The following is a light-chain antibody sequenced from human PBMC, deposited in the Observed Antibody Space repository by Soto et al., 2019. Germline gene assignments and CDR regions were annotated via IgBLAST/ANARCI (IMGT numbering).Light chain of an antibody. V-gene: IGLV2-11*01. CDR3: CSYAGSYASDYV. CDR1: SSDVGAYDY. J-gene: IGLJ1*01. Sequence: QSVLTQPPSVSGSPGQSVTISCTGTSSDVGAYDYVSWYQQHPGKAPKLMIYDVTKRPSGVPDRFSGSKSGNTASLTISGLQAEDGADYYCCSYAGSYASDYVFGAGTKVTVL. CDR2: DVT.